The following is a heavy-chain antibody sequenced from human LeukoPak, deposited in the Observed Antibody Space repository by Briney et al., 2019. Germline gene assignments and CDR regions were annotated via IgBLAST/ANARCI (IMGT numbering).Heavy chain of an antibody. V-gene: IGHV3-21*01. D-gene: IGHD5-12*01. CDR2: ISSSSSYI. CDR3: ARADSGYPDY. CDR1: GFTFSSYS. Sequence: GGSLRLSCAASGFTFSSYSMSWVRQAPGKGLEWVSSISSSSSYIYYADSVKGRFTISRDNAKNSLYLQMNSLRAEDTAVYYCARADSGYPDYWGQGTLVTVSS. J-gene: IGHJ4*02.